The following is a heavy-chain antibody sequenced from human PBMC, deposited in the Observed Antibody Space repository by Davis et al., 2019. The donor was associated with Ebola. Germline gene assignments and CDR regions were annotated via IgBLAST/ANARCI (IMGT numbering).Heavy chain of an antibody. CDR2: IIPIFGTA. D-gene: IGHD6-19*01. J-gene: IGHJ4*02. Sequence: GGSLRLSCAASGFTFSSYGMHWVRQAPGQGLEWMGGIIPIFGTANYAQKFQGRVTITADESTSTAYMELSSLRSEDTAVYYCARNSGIAVAGTGFYFDYWGQGTLVTVSS. CDR1: GFTFSSYG. V-gene: IGHV1-69*01. CDR3: ARNSGIAVAGTGFYFDY.